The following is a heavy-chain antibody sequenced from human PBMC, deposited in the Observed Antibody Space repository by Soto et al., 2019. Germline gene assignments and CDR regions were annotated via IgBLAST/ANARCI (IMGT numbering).Heavy chain of an antibody. Sequence: QVQLVQSGAEVKKPGSSVKVSCKASGGTFSSYTISWVRQAPGQELEWMGRIIPILGIANYAQKFQGRVTITAYKSTSRAYMELSSLRSEDTAVYYCARRMASLWHFDIWGNGTMVTVSS. J-gene: IGHJ3*02. CDR3: ARRMASLWHFDI. V-gene: IGHV1-69*02. CDR1: GGTFSSYT. D-gene: IGHD2-15*01. CDR2: IIPILGIA.